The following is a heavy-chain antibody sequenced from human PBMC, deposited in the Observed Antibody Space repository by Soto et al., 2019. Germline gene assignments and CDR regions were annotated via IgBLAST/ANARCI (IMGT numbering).Heavy chain of an antibody. V-gene: IGHV1-18*01. CDR3: SRVVPGAEAWFSP. J-gene: IGHJ5*02. Sequence: QVQLVQSGGEVKRPGASVKVSCKTSGYTFSNYGITWVRQAPRQPLEWLGWISLYSDGTNYAQKFQGRVSMTTDTSTTTAYMELRSLRSEETAVYYCSRVVPGAEAWFSPWGQGTLVTFSS. D-gene: IGHD2-2*01. CDR2: ISLYSDGT. CDR1: GYTFSNYG.